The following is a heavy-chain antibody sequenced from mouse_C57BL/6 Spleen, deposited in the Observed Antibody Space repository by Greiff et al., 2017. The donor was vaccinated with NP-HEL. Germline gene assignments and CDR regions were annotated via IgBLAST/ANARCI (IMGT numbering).Heavy chain of an antibody. CDR3: TEDSNSLFAY. CDR2: IRLKSDNYAT. J-gene: IGHJ3*01. V-gene: IGHV6-3*01. D-gene: IGHD2-5*01. Sequence: EVMLVESGGGLVQPGGSMKLSCVASGFTFSNYWMNWVRQSPEKGLEWVAQIRLKSDNYATHYAESVKGRFTISRDDSKSSVYLQMNNLRAVDTGIYYCTEDSNSLFAYWGQGTLVTVSA. CDR1: GFTFSNYW.